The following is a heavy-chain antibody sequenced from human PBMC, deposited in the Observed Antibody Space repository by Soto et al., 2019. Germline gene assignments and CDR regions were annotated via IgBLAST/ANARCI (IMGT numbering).Heavy chain of an antibody. CDR1: GLTFSSYA. CDR2: ISGSGGGT. D-gene: IGHD2-2*01. CDR3: AKLGGYIVVVPAALFGY. Sequence: GGSLRLSCAASGLTFSSYAMSWVRQAPGKGLEWVSAISGSGGGTYYADSVKGRFTISRDNSKNTLYLQMNSLRAEDTAVYYCAKLGGYIVVVPAALFGYWGQGTLVTVSS. V-gene: IGHV3-23*01. J-gene: IGHJ4*02.